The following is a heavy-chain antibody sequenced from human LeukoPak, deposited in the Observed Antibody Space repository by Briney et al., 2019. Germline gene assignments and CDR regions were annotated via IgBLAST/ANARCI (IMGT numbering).Heavy chain of an antibody. Sequence: SSETLSLTCAVYGGSFSDYYWSWIRQPPGKGLEWIGEINHSGTTNYSPSLKSRVSISVDTSKNQFSLKLNYVTAADAAMYYCASHYSSGSYRYTGSFDSWGQGMLVNVSS. CDR1: GGSFSDYY. J-gene: IGHJ4*02. CDR3: ASHYSSGSYRYTGSFDS. CDR2: INHSGTT. V-gene: IGHV4-34*01. D-gene: IGHD3-16*02.